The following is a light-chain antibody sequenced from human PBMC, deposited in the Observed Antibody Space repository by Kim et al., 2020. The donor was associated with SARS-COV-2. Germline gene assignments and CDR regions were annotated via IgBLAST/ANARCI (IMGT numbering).Light chain of an antibody. J-gene: IGKJ3*01. CDR3: QQTYSPPFT. Sequence: DIQMTQSPSSLSASVGDRVTITCHTSPYMNTYLNWYHQSPGEAPKLLVFAAYNLRSGVPSRFSGSESGAGYTLTIAGLQPEDFGTYYCQQTYSPPFTFGPGTRVDIK. CDR2: AAY. V-gene: IGKV1-39*01. CDR1: PYMNTY.